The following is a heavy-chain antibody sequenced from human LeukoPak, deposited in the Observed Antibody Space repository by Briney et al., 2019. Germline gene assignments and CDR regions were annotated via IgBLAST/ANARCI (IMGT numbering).Heavy chain of an antibody. Sequence: GASVKVSCKASGYTFINYDINWVRQAPGQGLEYMGWINPNSGGTNYAQKFQGRVTMTRDTSISTAYMELSRLRSDDTAVYYCARGVVAGTMDYWGQGTLVTVSS. CDR1: GYTFINYD. CDR2: INPNSGGT. J-gene: IGHJ4*02. D-gene: IGHD6-19*01. CDR3: ARGVVAGTMDY. V-gene: IGHV1-2*02.